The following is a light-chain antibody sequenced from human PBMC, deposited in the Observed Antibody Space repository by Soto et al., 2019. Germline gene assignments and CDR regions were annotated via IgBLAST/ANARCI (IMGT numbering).Light chain of an antibody. CDR2: DVS. V-gene: IGKV1-5*01. CDR1: QSITTW. J-gene: IGKJ1*01. CDR3: QHYKMYSPWT. Sequence: LQMTQSPSTVSASVGDSVTITCRASQSITTWLAWYQQRPGKAPKLLIYDVSSLQSGVPSRFSGSGSGTEFTLTISSLQPDDFATYYCQHYKMYSPWTFGQGTKVDTK.